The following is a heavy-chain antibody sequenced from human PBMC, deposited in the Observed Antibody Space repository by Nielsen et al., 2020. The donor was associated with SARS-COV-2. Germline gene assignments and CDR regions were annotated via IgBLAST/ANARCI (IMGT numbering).Heavy chain of an antibody. V-gene: IGHV4-34*01. J-gene: IGHJ4*02. CDR2: INHSGST. CDR1: GGSFSGYY. Sequence: SETLSLTCAVYGGSFSGYYWSWIRQPPGKGLEWIGEINHSGSTNYNPSLKSRVTISVDTSKNQFSLKLSSVTAADTAVYYCARDGDYGDYGGGFDYWGQGTLVTVSS. D-gene: IGHD4-17*01. CDR3: ARDGDYGDYGGGFDY.